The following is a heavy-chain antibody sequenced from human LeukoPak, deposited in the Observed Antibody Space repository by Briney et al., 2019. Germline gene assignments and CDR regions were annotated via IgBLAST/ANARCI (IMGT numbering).Heavy chain of an antibody. CDR3: ASPMWDTAIHDY. CDR2: INSDGSIT. D-gene: IGHD5-18*01. Sequence: GGSLRLSCAASGFTFSSHWMHWVRQAPGKGLVWVSRINSDGSITSYADSVKGRFTISRDNAKDTLYLQMNSLRAEDAAVYYCASPMWDTAIHDYWGQGTLVTVS. V-gene: IGHV3-74*01. J-gene: IGHJ4*02. CDR1: GFTFSSHW.